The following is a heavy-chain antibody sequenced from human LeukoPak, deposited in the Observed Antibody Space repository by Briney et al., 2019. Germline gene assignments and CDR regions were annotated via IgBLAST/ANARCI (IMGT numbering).Heavy chain of an antibody. CDR2: IYYSGST. CDR1: GGSISSSSYY. CDR3: ARQRSYYDKGFDP. Sequence: SETLSLTCTVSGGSISSSSYYWGWIRQPPGKGLEWIGSIYYSGSTYYNPSLKSRVTISVDTSKNQFSLKLSSVTVADTAVYYCARQRSYYDKGFDPWGQGTLVTVSS. J-gene: IGHJ5*02. V-gene: IGHV4-39*01. D-gene: IGHD1-26*01.